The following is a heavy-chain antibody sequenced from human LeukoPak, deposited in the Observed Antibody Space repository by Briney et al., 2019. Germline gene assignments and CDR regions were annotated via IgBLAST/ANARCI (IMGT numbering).Heavy chain of an antibody. CDR1: GGSISSGSYY. J-gene: IGHJ4*02. CDR2: IYTSGST. D-gene: IGHD5/OR15-5a*01. V-gene: IGHV4-61*02. CDR3: ARVYPGRGNFDY. Sequence: SQTLSLTCTVSGGSISSGSYYWSWIRQPAGKGLEWIGRIYTSGSTNYNPSLKSRVTISVDKSKNQFSLKLSSVTAADTAVYYCARVYPGRGNFDYWGQGTLVTVSS.